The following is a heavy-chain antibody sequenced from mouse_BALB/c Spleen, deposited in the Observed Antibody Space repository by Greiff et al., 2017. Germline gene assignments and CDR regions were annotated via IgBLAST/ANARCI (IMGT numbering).Heavy chain of an antibody. Sequence: VQLQQSGPGLVQPSQSLSITCTAFGFSFTSYGVHWVRQSPGKGLEWLGVIWSGGSTDYNAAFISRLSISKDNSKSQVFFKMNSLQANDTAIYYCARNWFDYWGQGTLVTVSA. J-gene: IGHJ3*01. V-gene: IGHV2-2*02. CDR3: ARNWFDY. CDR2: IWSGGST. CDR1: GFSFTSYG.